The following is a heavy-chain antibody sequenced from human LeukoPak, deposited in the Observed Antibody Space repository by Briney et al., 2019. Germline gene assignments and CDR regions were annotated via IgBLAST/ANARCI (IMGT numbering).Heavy chain of an antibody. CDR3: ARGPGAAAAIPGRGSGLDP. V-gene: IGHV4-34*01. D-gene: IGHD2-2*02. Sequence: SETLSLTCAVYGGSFSGYYWSWIRQPPGKGLEWIGEINHSGSTNYNPSLKSRVTISVDTSKNQFSLKLSSVTAADTAVYYCARGPGAAAAIPGRGSGLDPWGQGTLVTVSS. CDR2: INHSGST. J-gene: IGHJ5*02. CDR1: GGSFSGYY.